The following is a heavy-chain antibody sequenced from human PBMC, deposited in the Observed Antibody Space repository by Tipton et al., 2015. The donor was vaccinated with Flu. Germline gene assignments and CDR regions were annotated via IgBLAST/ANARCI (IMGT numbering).Heavy chain of an antibody. CDR1: GDFISSYY. CDR2: MYYSGST. CDR3: ARDLKWSSAYYNPFGY. J-gene: IGHJ4*02. Sequence: TLSLTCTVSGDFISSYYWSWIRQPPGKGLEWIGYMYYSGSTKYNPSLKSRVTISIDTSKNQFSLKLTSVTAADTAVYYCARDLKWSSAYYNPFGYWGQGTLVTVSS. D-gene: IGHD3-22*01. V-gene: IGHV4-59*01.